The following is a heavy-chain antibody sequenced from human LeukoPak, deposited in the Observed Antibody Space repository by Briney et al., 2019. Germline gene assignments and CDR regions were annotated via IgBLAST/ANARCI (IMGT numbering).Heavy chain of an antibody. J-gene: IGHJ4*02. D-gene: IGHD3-3*01. CDR2: INPNSGGT. CDR3: ARTENYDFWSGYYSVFDY. Sequence: ASVKVSCKASGYTFTGYYMHWVRQAPGQGLEWMGWINPNSGGTNYAQKFQGRVTMTRDTSISTAYMELSRLRSDDTAVYYCARTENYDFWSGYYSVFDYWGQGTLVTVSP. CDR1: GYTFTGYY. V-gene: IGHV1-2*02.